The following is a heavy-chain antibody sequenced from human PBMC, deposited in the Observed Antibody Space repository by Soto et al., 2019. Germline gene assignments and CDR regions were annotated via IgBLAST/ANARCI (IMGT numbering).Heavy chain of an antibody. Sequence: SGPTLVNPTQTLTLTCTFSGVSLSTSGLGVGWIRQPPGKALEWLALIYWDDDKRYSPSLKSRLTITKDTSKNQVVLTMTNMDPVDTATYYCAHRGYSGYERTPFDYWGQGTLVTVSS. CDR2: IYWDDDK. J-gene: IGHJ4*02. CDR1: GVSLSTSGLG. CDR3: AHRGYSGYERTPFDY. V-gene: IGHV2-5*02. D-gene: IGHD5-12*01.